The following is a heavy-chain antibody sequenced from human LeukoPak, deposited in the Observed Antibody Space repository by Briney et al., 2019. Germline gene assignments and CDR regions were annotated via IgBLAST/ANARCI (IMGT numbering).Heavy chain of an antibody. D-gene: IGHD3-9*01. V-gene: IGHV4-59*01. J-gene: IGHJ3*02. CDR1: GGPISSYY. CDR3: GRQTTLLRYFDWLPDAFDI. CDR2: IYYSGST. Sequence: SETLSLTCTVSGGPISSYYWSWIRQPPGKRLEWIGYIYYSGSTNYNPSLKSRVTISVDTSKNQFSLKLSSVTAADTAVYYCGRQTTLLRYFDWLPDAFDIWGQGTMVTVSS.